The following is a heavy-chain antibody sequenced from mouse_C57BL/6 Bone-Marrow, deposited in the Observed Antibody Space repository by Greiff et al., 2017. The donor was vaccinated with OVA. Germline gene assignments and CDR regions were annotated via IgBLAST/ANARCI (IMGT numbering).Heavy chain of an antibody. CDR2: IHPNSGST. D-gene: IGHD1-1*01. V-gene: IGHV1-64*01. CDR3: ARVLLRYRYFDV. CDR1: GYTFTSYW. J-gene: IGHJ1*03. Sequence: QVQLQQPGAELVKPGASVKLSCKASGYTFTSYWMHWVKQRPGQGLEWIGMIHPNSGSTNYNEKFKSKATLTVDKSSSTAYMQLSSLTSDDSAVYYCARVLLRYRYFDVWGTGTTVTVSS.